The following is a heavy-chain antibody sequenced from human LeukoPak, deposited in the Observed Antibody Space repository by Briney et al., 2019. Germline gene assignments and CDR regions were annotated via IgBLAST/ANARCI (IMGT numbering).Heavy chain of an antibody. Sequence: SETLSLTCTVSGGSISSSSYYWGWIRQPPGKGLEWIGSIYYSGSTCYNPSLKSRVTISVDTSKNQFSLKLSSVTAADTAVYYCARGVAAAGKDFDYWGQGTLVTVSS. CDR1: GGSISSSSYY. V-gene: IGHV4-39*07. CDR3: ARGVAAAGKDFDY. J-gene: IGHJ4*02. CDR2: IYYSGST. D-gene: IGHD6-13*01.